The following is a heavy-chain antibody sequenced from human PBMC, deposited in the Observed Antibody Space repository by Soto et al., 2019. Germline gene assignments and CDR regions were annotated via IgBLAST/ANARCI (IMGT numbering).Heavy chain of an antibody. J-gene: IGHJ5*02. CDR1: GGTFSSYA. CDR2: IIPIFGTA. CDR3: ARAADPYSGYDSDWFDP. D-gene: IGHD5-12*01. Sequence: SVTVSCKASGGTFSSYAISWVRQAPGQGLEWMGGIIPIFGTANYAQKFQGRVTITADKSTSTAYMELSSLRSEDTAVYYCARAADPYSGYDSDWFDPWGKGTLV. V-gene: IGHV1-69*06.